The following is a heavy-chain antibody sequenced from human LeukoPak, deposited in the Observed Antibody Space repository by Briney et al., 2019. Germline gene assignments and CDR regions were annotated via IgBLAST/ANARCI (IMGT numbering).Heavy chain of an antibody. CDR3: AKSTYYYDSSGHYPEDY. CDR2: IIPILGIA. V-gene: IGHV1-69*04. J-gene: IGHJ4*02. D-gene: IGHD3-22*01. Sequence: GASVKVSCKASGGTFSSYAISWVRQAPGQGLEWMGRIIPILGIANYAQKFQGRVTITADKSTSTAYMELSSLRSEDTAVYYCAKSTYYYDSSGHYPEDYWGQGTLVTASS. CDR1: GGTFSSYA.